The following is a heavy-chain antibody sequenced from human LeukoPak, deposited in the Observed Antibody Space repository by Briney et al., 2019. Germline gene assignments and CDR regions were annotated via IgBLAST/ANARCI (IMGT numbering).Heavy chain of an antibody. J-gene: IGHJ4*02. CDR3: AKEPYSGSQLLDY. Sequence: GGSLRLSCAASGFTFSSYAMSWVRPAPGKGLGWVSAISTSGGSTYYADSVKGRFTISRDNSKNTLYLQMNSLRAEDTAVYYCAKEPYSGSQLLDYWGQGTLVTVSS. D-gene: IGHD1-26*01. CDR2: ISTSGGST. CDR1: GFTFSSYA. V-gene: IGHV3-23*01.